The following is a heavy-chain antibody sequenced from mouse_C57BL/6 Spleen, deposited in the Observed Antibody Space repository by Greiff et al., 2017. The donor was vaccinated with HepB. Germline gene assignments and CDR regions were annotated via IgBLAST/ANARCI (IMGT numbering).Heavy chain of an antibody. CDR3: ARTPSSYDYAMDY. J-gene: IGHJ4*01. Sequence: VKLQQPGTELVKPGASVKLSCKASGYTFTSYWMHWVKQRPGQGLEWIGNINPSNGGTNYNEKFKSKATLTVDKSSSTAYMQLSSLTSEDSAVYYCARTPSSYDYAMDYWGQGTSVTVSS. CDR1: GYTFTSYW. V-gene: IGHV1-53*01. CDR2: INPSNGGT. D-gene: IGHD1-1*01.